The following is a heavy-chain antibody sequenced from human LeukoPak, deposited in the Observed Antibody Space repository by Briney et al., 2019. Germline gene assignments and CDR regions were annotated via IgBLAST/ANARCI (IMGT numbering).Heavy chain of an antibody. D-gene: IGHD4-17*01. J-gene: IGHJ6*02. V-gene: IGHV3-30*02. CDR3: AKDLGDYAYFYYYGMDV. Sequence: GGSLRLSCAASGFTFSSYGMHWVRQAPGKGLEWVAVIWYDGSNKYYADSVKGRFTISRDNSKNTLYLQMNSLRAEDTAVYYCAKDLGDYAYFYYYGMDVWGQGTTVTVSS. CDR1: GFTFSSYG. CDR2: IWYDGSNK.